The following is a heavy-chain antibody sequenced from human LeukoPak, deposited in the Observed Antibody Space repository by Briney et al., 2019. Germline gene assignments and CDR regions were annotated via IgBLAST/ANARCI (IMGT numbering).Heavy chain of an antibody. D-gene: IGHD2-2*02. CDR3: AREVWVPAAITAYYYYYMDV. CDR1: GYTFTGYC. CDR2: INPNSGGT. Sequence: ASVKVSCKASGYTFTGYCMHWVRQAPGQGLEWMGWINPNSGGTNYAQKFQGRVTMTRDTSISTAYMELSRPRSDDTAVYYCAREVWVPAAITAYYYYYMDVWGKGTTVTVSS. J-gene: IGHJ6*03. V-gene: IGHV1-2*02.